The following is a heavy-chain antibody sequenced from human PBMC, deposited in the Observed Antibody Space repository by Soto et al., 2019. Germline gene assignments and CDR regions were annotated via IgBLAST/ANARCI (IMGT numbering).Heavy chain of an antibody. CDR1: GGTFSSYA. Sequence: GASLKVSCKASGGTFSSYAISWVRQAPGQGLEWMGGIIPIFGTANYAQKFQGRVTITADESTSTAYMELRSLRSDDTAVYYCARDRITIFGVVKVMPDVWGQGTTVTVSS. CDR3: ARDRITIFGVVKVMPDV. CDR2: IIPIFGTA. D-gene: IGHD3-3*01. J-gene: IGHJ6*02. V-gene: IGHV1-69*13.